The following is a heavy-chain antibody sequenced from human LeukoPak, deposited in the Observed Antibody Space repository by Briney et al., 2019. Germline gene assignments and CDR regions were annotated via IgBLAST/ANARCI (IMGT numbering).Heavy chain of an antibody. V-gene: IGHV3-48*03. CDR1: GFTFSSYE. CDR3: ATYIVGPTIDY. D-gene: IGHD2-15*01. J-gene: IGHJ4*02. CDR2: ISSSGSTI. Sequence: GGSLRLSCAASGFTFSSYEMNWVRQAPGKGLEWVSYISSSGSTIYYADSVKGRFTISRDNAKNSLYLQMNSLRAGDTAVYYCATYIVGPTIDYWGQGTLVTVSS.